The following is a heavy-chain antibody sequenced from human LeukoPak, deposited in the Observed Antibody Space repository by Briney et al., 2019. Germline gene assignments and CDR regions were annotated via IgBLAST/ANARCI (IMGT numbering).Heavy chain of an antibody. V-gene: IGHV3-23*01. CDR3: AKGSAVGSSSWGYFDY. Sequence: PGGSLRLSCAASGFTFNSYAMSWVRQAPGKGLEWVSGISGSGGSTYYADSVKGRFTISRDNSKNTLYLQMSSLRAEDTAVYYCAKGSAVGSSSWGYFDYWGQGILVTVSS. CDR1: GFTFNSYA. D-gene: IGHD6-13*01. CDR2: ISGSGGST. J-gene: IGHJ4*02.